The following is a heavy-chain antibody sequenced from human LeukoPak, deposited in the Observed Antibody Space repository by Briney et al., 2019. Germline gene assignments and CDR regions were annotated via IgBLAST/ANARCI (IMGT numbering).Heavy chain of an antibody. D-gene: IGHD6-13*01. CDR2: ISDSGGS. V-gene: IGHV4-61*01. Sequence: SETLSLTCSVSGGSVSSGISYWSWIRQPPGEGLEWIAYISDSGGSDYNPSLRGRVTISIDTSKNQFSLRLTSVTAADTAVYYCARVPEAGTGSDYWGQGTLVTVSS. J-gene: IGHJ4*02. CDR3: ARVPEAGTGSDY. CDR1: GGSVSSGISY.